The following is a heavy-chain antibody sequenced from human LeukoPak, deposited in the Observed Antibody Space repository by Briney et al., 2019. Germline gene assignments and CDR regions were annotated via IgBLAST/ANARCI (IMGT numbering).Heavy chain of an antibody. Sequence: SETLSLTCTVSGVSITSNYWSWIRQPPGKGLEWIGEINHSGSTNYNPSLKSRVTISVDTSKNQFSLKLSSVTAADTAVYYCARGAVAAAGWSWFDPWGQGTLVTVSS. V-gene: IGHV4-34*01. CDR2: INHSGST. CDR1: GVSITSNY. J-gene: IGHJ5*02. D-gene: IGHD6-13*01. CDR3: ARGAVAAAGWSWFDP.